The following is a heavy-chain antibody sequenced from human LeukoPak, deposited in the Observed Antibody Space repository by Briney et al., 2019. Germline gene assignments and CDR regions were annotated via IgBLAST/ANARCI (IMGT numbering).Heavy chain of an antibody. CDR3: ARMGGGYDSSYFDY. CDR2: ISAYNGNT. J-gene: IGHJ4*02. Sequence: GASVKVSCKASGYTFTSYGISWVRQAPGQGLEWMGWISAYNGNTNYAQKLQGRVTMTTDTSTSAAYMELRSLRSDDTAVYYCARMGGGYDSSYFDYWGQGTLVTVSS. CDR1: GYTFTSYG. D-gene: IGHD5-12*01. V-gene: IGHV1-18*01.